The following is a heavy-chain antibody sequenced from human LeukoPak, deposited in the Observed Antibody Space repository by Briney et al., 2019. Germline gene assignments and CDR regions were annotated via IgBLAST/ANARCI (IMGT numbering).Heavy chain of an antibody. CDR1: GESINSYH. D-gene: IGHD2-15*01. V-gene: IGHV4-59*08. Sequence: PSETLSLTCTVSGESINSYHWTWIRKPPGRGLEWIRYIYYSGDSNYNPSLKSRVTISLDTSNNQFFLKLNSVTAADTAIYYCATYTRHCSGGTCYSIDYWGQGSLVTVSS. J-gene: IGHJ4*02. CDR2: IYYSGDS. CDR3: ATYTRHCSGGTCYSIDY.